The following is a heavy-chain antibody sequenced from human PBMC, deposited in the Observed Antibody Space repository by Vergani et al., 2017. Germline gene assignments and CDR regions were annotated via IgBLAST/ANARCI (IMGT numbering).Heavy chain of an antibody. CDR1: GGSISSYY. J-gene: IGHJ3*02. CDR2: IYYSGST. D-gene: IGHD3-22*01. CDR3: ARVDTMIVVAKGAFDI. Sequence: QVQLQESGPGLVKPSETLSLTCTVSGGSISSYYWSWIRQPPGKGLEWIGYIYYSGSTNYNPPLKSRVTISVDTSKNQFSLKLSSVTAADTAVYYCARVDTMIVVAKGAFDIWGQGTMVTVSS. V-gene: IGHV4-59*01.